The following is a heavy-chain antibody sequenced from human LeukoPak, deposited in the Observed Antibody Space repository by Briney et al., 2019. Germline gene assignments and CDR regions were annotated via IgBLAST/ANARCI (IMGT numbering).Heavy chain of an antibody. J-gene: IGHJ6*03. D-gene: IGHD2-8*01. CDR1: GFTFSSYS. CDR2: IQYDGSNQ. CDR3: AKDRCSNGIGCYFYYMDV. V-gene: IGHV3-30*02. Sequence: GGSLRLSCAASGFTFSSYSMNWVRQAPGKGLEWVAYIQYDGSNQQYADSVKGRFSISRDSSKNILYLQMNSLRAEDTAVYYCAKDRCSNGIGCYFYYMDVWGKGITVTISS.